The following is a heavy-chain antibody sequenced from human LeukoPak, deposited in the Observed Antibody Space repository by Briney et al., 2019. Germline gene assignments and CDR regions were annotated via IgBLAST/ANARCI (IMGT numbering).Heavy chain of an antibody. CDR2: ITGGGGST. CDR3: AKDRQYSSGCPDY. D-gene: IGHD6-19*01. V-gene: IGHV3-23*01. Sequence: GGSLRLSCAASGFTFSNYAMSWVRQAPGKGLEWVSSITGGGGSTYYADSVEGRFTISRDNSKNTLYLQMNSLRAEDTAVYYCAKDRQYSSGCPDYWGQGTLVTVSS. CDR1: GFTFSNYA. J-gene: IGHJ4*02.